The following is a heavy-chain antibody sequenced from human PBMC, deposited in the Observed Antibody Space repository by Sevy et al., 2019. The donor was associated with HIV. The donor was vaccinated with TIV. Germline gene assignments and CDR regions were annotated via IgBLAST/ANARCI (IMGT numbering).Heavy chain of an antibody. Sequence: GGSLRLSCTGSGFTFGDYCMSWVGQAPGKGLEWISFIKSKAYGGTTGNAASLKGRFTISRDDSKSIAYLQMNNLQTGDRAVYFCTRWSGSQSIFDYWGRGTLVTVSS. CDR3: TRWSGSQSIFDY. J-gene: IGHJ4*02. CDR1: GFTFGDYC. D-gene: IGHD1-26*01. CDR2: IKSKAYGGTT. V-gene: IGHV3-49*04.